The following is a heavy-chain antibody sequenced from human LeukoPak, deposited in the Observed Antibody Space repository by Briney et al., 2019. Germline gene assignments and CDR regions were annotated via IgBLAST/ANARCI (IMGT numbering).Heavy chain of an antibody. V-gene: IGHV3-23*01. CDR1: GFTFSSYA. J-gene: IGHJ4*02. Sequence: GGSLRLSCAASGFTFSSYAMSWVRQAPGKGLEWVSAISGSGGSTYYADSVKGRFTISRDNSKNTLYLQMNSQRAEDTAVYYCAKVKYYYDSSGQGPFDYWGQGTLVTVSS. CDR3: AKVKYYYDSSGQGPFDY. D-gene: IGHD3-22*01. CDR2: ISGSGGST.